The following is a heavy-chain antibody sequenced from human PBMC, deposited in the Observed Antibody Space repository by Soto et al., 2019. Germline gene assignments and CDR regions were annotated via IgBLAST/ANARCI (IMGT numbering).Heavy chain of an antibody. J-gene: IGHJ5*02. D-gene: IGHD2-15*01. CDR1: GGTFSSYA. CDR2: IIPIFGTA. V-gene: IGHV1-69*13. Sequence: ASVKVSCKASGGTFSSYAISWVRQAPGQGLEWMGGIIPIFGTANYAQKFQGRVTITADESTSTAYMELSSLRSEDTAVYYCARAEQRRYCSGGSCGGWFDPWGQGTLVTVSS. CDR3: ARAEQRRYCSGGSCGGWFDP.